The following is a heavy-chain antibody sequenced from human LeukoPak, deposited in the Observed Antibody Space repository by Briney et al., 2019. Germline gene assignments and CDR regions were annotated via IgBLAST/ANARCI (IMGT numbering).Heavy chain of an antibody. J-gene: IGHJ6*03. D-gene: IGHD6-6*01. CDR1: GFTFSSYG. V-gene: IGHV3-30*02. CDR2: IRYDGSNK. CDR3: AKVKLMYSSSPYYYYYMDV. Sequence: GGSLRLSCAASGFTFSSYGMHWVRQAPGKGLEWVAFIRYDGSNKYYADSVKGRFTISRDNSKNTLYLQMNSLRAEDTAVYYCAKVKLMYSSSPYYYYYMDVWGKGTTVTVSS.